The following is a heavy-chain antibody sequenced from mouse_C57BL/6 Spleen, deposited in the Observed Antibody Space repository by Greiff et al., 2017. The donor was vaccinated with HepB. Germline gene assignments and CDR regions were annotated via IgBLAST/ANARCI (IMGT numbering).Heavy chain of an antibody. CDR2: ISSGGDYI. CDR3: ARGRGGTGTFAD. J-gene: IGHJ3*01. D-gene: IGHD4-1*01. V-gene: IGHV5S21*01. CDR1: GFTFSSYA. Sequence: EVKLVESGEGLVKPGGSLKLSYAASGFTFSSYAMSWVRQTPEKRLEWVAYISSGGDYIYYADTVKGRFTISRDNARNTLYLQMSSLKSEDTAMYYCARGRGGTGTFADWGQGTLVTVSA.